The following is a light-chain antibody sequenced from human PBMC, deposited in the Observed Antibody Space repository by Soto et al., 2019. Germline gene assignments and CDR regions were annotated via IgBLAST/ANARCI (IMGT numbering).Light chain of an antibody. J-gene: IGLJ2*01. CDR3: SSYTTGSTLVV. CDR1: SSDVGDYNS. CDR2: EVS. V-gene: IGLV2-14*01. Sequence: QSALTQPASVSGSPGQSITISCTGTSSDVGDYNSVSWYQYHPGKAPKLMIFEVSTRPSGVSNRFSGSKSGNTASLTISGLQAEDEADYYCSSYTTGSTLVVFGGGTKVTVL.